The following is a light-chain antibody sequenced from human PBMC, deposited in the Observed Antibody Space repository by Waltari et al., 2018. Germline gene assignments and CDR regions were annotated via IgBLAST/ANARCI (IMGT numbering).Light chain of an antibody. CDR3: QQGNSFPWT. CDR1: QGISSR. J-gene: IGKJ1*01. CDR2: EAS. Sequence: DIQMTQSPSSVSASVGDRVTITCRASQGISSRLAWYQLIPGKAPKFLIYEASTLQSGVPSRFSGRASGTDFTLTISSLQPEDSATYFCQQGNSFPWTFGQGTKVEIK. V-gene: IGKV1-12*01.